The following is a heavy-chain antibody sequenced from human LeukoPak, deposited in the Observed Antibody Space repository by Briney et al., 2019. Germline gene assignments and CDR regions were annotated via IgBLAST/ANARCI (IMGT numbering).Heavy chain of an antibody. D-gene: IGHD6-19*01. J-gene: IGHJ4*02. CDR3: ARRVDEGQWLGDY. CDR2: LYYSGST. Sequence: PSETLSLTCTVSGGSISTYYWGWIRQPPGKGLEWIGSLYYSGSTYYNPSLKSRVTISVDTSKNQFSLRLSSVTAADTAVYYCARRVDEGQWLGDYWGQGTLVTVSS. V-gene: IGHV4-39*01. CDR1: GGSISTYY.